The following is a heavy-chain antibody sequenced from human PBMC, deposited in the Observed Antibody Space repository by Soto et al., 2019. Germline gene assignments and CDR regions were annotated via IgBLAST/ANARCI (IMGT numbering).Heavy chain of an antibody. CDR2: IYWDDDK. D-gene: IGHD6-6*01. CDR1: GFSLSTSGVD. CDR3: AHRRPYSNSPEYFFDY. Sequence: QITLKESGPTLVKPTQTLTLTCTFSGFSLSTSGVDVGWIRQPPGKALEWLALIYWDDDKRYSQSLKSRLTITKDTSKNQVVLTMTNMDPLDTATYYCAHRRPYSNSPEYFFDYWGQGTLVTVSS. V-gene: IGHV2-5*02. J-gene: IGHJ4*02.